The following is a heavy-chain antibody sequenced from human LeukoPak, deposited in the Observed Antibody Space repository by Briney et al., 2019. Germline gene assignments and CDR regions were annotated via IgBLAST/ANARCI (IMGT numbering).Heavy chain of an antibody. J-gene: IGHJ4*02. V-gene: IGHV3-69-1*02. CDR2: ISNRGQT. D-gene: IGHD6-19*01. CDR3: AKGKTVAGVLEY. Sequence: GESLRLSCAASGLTFSNAWMSWVRQAPGKGLEWVSAISNRGQTFYTDSVKGRFTISRDITENTLYLQMNKLRVDDTAVYYCAKGKTVAGVLEYWGQGALVAVSS. CDR1: GLTFSNAW.